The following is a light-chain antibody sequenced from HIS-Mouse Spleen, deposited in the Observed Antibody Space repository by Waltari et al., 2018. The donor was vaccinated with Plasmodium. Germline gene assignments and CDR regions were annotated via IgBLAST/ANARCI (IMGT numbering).Light chain of an antibody. CDR1: ALPKQY. CDR3: YSTDSSGNHRV. CDR2: EDS. J-gene: IGLJ3*02. V-gene: IGLV3-10*01. Sequence: SYELTQPPSVSVSPGQTARITSSGDALPKQYAYWYQQKSGQAPVLVIYEDSKRPPGIPERFSGSSSGTMATLTISGAQVEDEADYYCYSTDSSGNHRVFGGGTKLTVL.